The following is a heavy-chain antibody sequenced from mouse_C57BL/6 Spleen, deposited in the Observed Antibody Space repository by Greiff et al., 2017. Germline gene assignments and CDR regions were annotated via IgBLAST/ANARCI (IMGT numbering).Heavy chain of an antibody. CDR2: IYPGGGYT. CDR1: GYTFPNYW. V-gene: IGHV1-63*01. CDR3: ARVYSYYAMDD. Sequence: VQLQQSGAELVRPGTSVKMSCKASGYTFPNYWIGWAKQRPGHGLEWIGDIYPGGGYTNYNEKFKGKATLTADKSSSTAYMQFSSLTSEDSAIYYCARVYSYYAMDDWGQGTSVTVSS. D-gene: IGHD2-1*01. J-gene: IGHJ4*01.